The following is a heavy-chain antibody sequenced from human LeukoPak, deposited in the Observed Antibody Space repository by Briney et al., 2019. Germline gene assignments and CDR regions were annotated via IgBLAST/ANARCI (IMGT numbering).Heavy chain of an antibody. Sequence: SETLSLTCTVSGGSISSYYWSWIRQPPGKGLVWIGYIHYSGSTNYNPSLKSRVTISVDTSKNQFSLKRSSVTAADTAVYYCARVSWFPGTSYYYMDVWGKGTTVTVSS. CDR1: GGSISSYY. V-gene: IGHV4-59*01. J-gene: IGHJ6*03. CDR2: IHYSGST. D-gene: IGHD1-1*01. CDR3: ARVSWFPGTSYYYMDV.